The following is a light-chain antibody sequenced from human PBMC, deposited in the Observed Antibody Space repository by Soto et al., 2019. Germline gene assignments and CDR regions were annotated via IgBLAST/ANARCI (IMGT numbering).Light chain of an antibody. Sequence: DIQMTQSPSTLSGSVGDRVTITCRASQTISSWLAWYQQKPGKDPKLLIYKASTLKSGVPSRFSGSGSGTEFNITISSLQPDDFETYYCQHYNSYSEALGQGTKVDIK. J-gene: IGKJ1*01. V-gene: IGKV1-5*03. CDR3: QHYNSYSEA. CDR2: KAS. CDR1: QTISSW.